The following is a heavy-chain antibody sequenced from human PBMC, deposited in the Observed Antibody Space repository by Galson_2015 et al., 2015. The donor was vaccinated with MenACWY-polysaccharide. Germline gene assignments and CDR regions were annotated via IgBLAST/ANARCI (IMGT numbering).Heavy chain of an antibody. CDR3: ARLHCSSTSCYPTDYYYYGMDV. D-gene: IGHD2-2*01. J-gene: IGHJ6*02. V-gene: IGHV3-7*01. CDR2: IKQAGSEK. CDR1: GFTFSTYW. Sequence: SLRLSCAASGFTFSTYWMTWVRQAPGKGLEWVANIKQAGSEKYYVDSVKGRFTISRDNAKNSLFLQMNSLRAEDTAVYYCARLHCSSTSCYPTDYYYYGMDVWGQGTTVTVSS.